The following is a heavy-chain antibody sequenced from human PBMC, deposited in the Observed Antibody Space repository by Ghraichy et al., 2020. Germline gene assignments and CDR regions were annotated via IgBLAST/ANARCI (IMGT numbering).Heavy chain of an antibody. J-gene: IGHJ4*02. CDR3: AKARSYSSGSGFDY. V-gene: IGHV3-23*01. CDR2: ISGSGGST. CDR1: GFTFSSYA. Sequence: AGSLRLSCAASGFTFSSYAMSWVRQAPGKGLEWVSAISGSGGSTYYADSVKGRFTISRDNSKNTLYLQMNSLRAEDTAVYYCAKARSYSSGSGFDYWGQGTLVTVSS. D-gene: IGHD6-19*01.